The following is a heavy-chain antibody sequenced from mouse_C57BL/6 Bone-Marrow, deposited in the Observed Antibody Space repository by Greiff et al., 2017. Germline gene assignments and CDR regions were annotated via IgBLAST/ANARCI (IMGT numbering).Heavy chain of an antibody. CDR1: GYTFTTYP. V-gene: IGHV1-47*01. CDR3: ARSSTFFYHFDY. CDR2: FHPYNDDT. D-gene: IGHD5-1*01. J-gene: IGHJ2*01. Sequence: QVQLQQPGAELVMPGASVKMSCKASGYTFTTYPIEWMKQNHGKSLEWIGNFHPYNDDTKYNEKFKGKATLTVEKSSNTVYLELSRLTSDDSAVFYRARSSTFFYHFDYWGQGTTLTVSS.